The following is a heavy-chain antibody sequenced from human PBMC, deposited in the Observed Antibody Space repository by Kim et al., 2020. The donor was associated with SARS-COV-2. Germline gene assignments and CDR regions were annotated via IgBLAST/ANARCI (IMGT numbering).Heavy chain of an antibody. CDR1: GYTFTSYY. Sequence: ASVKVSCKASGYTFTSYYMHWVRQAPGQGLEWMGIINPSGGSTSYAQKFQGRVTMTRDTSTSTVYMELSSLRSEDTAVYYCAISVVVPAAIYYYYYGMDVWGQGTTVTVSS. CDR3: AISVVVPAAIYYYYYGMDV. CDR2: INPSGGST. D-gene: IGHD2-2*02. V-gene: IGHV1-46*01. J-gene: IGHJ6*02.